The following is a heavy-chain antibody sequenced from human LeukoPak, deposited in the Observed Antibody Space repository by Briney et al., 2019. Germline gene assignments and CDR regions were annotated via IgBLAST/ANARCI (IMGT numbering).Heavy chain of an antibody. D-gene: IGHD6-6*01. J-gene: IGHJ5*02. Sequence: SETLSLTCAVSGYSISSGYYWGWIRQPPGKGLEWIGSIYHSGSTYYNPSLKSRVTISVDTSKNQFSLKLSSVAAADTAVYYCAIPQAARSGWFDPWGQGTLVTVSS. CDR1: GYSISSGYY. CDR2: IYHSGST. CDR3: AIPQAARSGWFDP. V-gene: IGHV4-38-2*01.